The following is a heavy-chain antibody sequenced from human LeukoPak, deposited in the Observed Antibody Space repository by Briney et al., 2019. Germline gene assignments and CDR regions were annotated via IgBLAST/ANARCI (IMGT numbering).Heavy chain of an antibody. CDR3: AKPGIVNYFDY. CDR1: GFTLSTYA. V-gene: IGHV3-23*01. D-gene: IGHD3-16*02. CDR2: ISHSGDTS. J-gene: IGHJ4*02. Sequence: GGSLRLSCTASGFTLSTYAMNWVRQAPGKGLEWVSSISHSGDTSDYADSVKGRFTISRDNSKNTLYLQMNSLRAEDTAVYYCAKPGIVNYFDYWGQGTLVTVSS.